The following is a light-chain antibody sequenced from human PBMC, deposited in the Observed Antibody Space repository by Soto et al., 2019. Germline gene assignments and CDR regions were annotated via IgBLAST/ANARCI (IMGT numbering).Light chain of an antibody. V-gene: IGKV3-15*01. J-gene: IGKJ4*01. CDR1: QNVYNN. CDR2: DAS. Sequence: EIVMTQSPATLSVSPGEGATLSCKASQNVYNNLAWYQQRPGQPPRLLIYDASTRATGISARFSGSGYGTDFTLTISSLQSKDFAVYFCQQCRNWPLTFGGGTKVEIK. CDR3: QQCRNWPLT.